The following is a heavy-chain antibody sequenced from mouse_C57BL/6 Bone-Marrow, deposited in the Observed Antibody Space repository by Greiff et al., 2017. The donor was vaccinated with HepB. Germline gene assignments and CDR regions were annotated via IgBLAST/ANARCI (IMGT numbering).Heavy chain of an antibody. V-gene: IGHV10-1*01. CDR3: VGQNRLYCGSSYGAIDY. CDR1: GFSFNTYA. Sequence: EVHLVESGGGLVQPKGSLKLSCAASGFSFNTYAMNWVRQAPGKGLEWVARIRSKSNNYATYYADSVKDRFTISRDDSESMLYLRMNNLKTEDTAMYYCVGQNRLYCGSSYGAIDYWGQRTSVTGSS. CDR2: IRSKSNNYAT. D-gene: IGHD1-1*01. J-gene: IGHJ4*01.